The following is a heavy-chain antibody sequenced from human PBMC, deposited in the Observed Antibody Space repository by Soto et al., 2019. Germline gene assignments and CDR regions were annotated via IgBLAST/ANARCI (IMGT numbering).Heavy chain of an antibody. CDR2: IDANGYT. Sequence: QVQLQESGPGLVKPSETLSLTCSVSDGSISPYYWNWIRQPAGKGLEWIGRIDANGYTNYNPSLKGRVTMSVDTSKNQCSLKVTSVTAADTAMYYCARDGGGSVVPNWFDPWGRGTLVTVSS. V-gene: IGHV4-4*07. CDR1: DGSISPYY. J-gene: IGHJ5*02. CDR3: ARDGGGSVVPNWFDP. D-gene: IGHD3-22*01.